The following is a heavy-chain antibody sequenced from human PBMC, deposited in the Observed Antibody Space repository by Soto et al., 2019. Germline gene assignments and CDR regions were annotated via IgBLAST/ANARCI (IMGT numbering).Heavy chain of an antibody. CDR1: AGSFSHYY. V-gene: IGHV4-34*01. CDR3: AKGGSSDWQVALDI. J-gene: IGHJ3*02. Sequence: QVQQQPWGAGLLKPSETLSLTCTVNAGSFSHYYWNWIRQSPGKGLEWIGKIKHGGSSSYNPSLRSRVSISVEMSKNQFSLTLSSVTAADTAVYYCAKGGSSDWQVALDIWGQGTMVPVSS. D-gene: IGHD6-19*01. CDR2: IKHGGSS.